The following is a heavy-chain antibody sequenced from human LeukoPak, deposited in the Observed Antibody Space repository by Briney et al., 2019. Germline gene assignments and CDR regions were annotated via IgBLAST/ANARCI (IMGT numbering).Heavy chain of an antibody. V-gene: IGHV4-4*02. CDR1: GGSISSSNW. Sequence: SETLSLTCTVSGGSISSSNWWSWVRQPPGKGLEWIGEIYHSGSTNYNPSLKSRVTISVDKSKNQFSLKLSSVTAADTAVYYCARGRGDYDSSGYYWPYYFDYWGQGTLVTVSS. CDR2: IYHSGST. D-gene: IGHD3-22*01. CDR3: ARGRGDYDSSGYYWPYYFDY. J-gene: IGHJ4*02.